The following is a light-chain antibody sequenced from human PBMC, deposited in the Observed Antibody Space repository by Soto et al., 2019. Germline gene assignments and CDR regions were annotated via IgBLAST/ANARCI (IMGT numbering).Light chain of an antibody. Sequence: QSVLTQPASVSGSPGQSITISCTGTSSDVGNYKYVSWYQQHPGKAPKLMIYEVSNRPSGVSNRFSGSRSHNTASLTISGLQAEDETDYYCFSYTSSGTYVFGTGTKVTVL. CDR3: FSYTSSGTYV. CDR1: SSDVGNYKY. J-gene: IGLJ1*01. V-gene: IGLV2-14*01. CDR2: EVS.